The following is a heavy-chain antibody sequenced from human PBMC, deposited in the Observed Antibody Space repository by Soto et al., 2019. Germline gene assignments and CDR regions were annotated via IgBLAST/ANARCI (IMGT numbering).Heavy chain of an antibody. V-gene: IGHV3-64*01. CDR1: GFTFSSYA. J-gene: IGHJ4*02. CDR2: ISSNGGST. Sequence: GGSLRLSCAASGFTFSSYAMHWVRQAPGKGLGYVSAISSNGGSTYYANSVKGRFTISRDNSKNTLYLQMGSLRAEDMAVYYCARGSPYQLLGKFDYWGQGTLVTVSS. CDR3: ARGSPYQLLGKFDY. D-gene: IGHD2-2*01.